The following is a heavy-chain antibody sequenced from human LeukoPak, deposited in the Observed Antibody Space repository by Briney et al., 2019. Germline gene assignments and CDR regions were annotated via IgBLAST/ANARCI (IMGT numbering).Heavy chain of an antibody. V-gene: IGHV2-5*02. CDR1: GFSLITTGVG. J-gene: IGHJ5*02. D-gene: IGHD6-13*01. CDR2: IYWDVDK. Sequence: ESGPTLVNPTQTLTLTCTFSGFSLITTGVGVGWIRQPPGKALEWLALIYWDVDKRYSPSLKSRLTITKDTSKNQVVLTMTNMDPVDTATYYCAHRRDSSSWYGDNWFDPWGQGTLVTVSS. CDR3: AHRRDSSSWYGDNWFDP.